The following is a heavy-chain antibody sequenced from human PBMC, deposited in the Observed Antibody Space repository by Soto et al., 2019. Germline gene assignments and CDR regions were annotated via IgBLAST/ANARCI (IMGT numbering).Heavy chain of an antibody. CDR2: INPGSGKT. V-gene: IGHV1-2*02. CDR3: ARMASAGTLNWFDP. J-gene: IGHJ5*02. Sequence: ASVKVSCKASGYTFTGYYMHWVRQAPRQGLEWMGWINPGSGKTGYTSKFQGRVAMTRDASTATSHLDLTSLTSDDTAVYYCARMASAGTLNWFDPWGPGTLVTVSS. CDR1: GYTFTGYY. D-gene: IGHD6-13*01.